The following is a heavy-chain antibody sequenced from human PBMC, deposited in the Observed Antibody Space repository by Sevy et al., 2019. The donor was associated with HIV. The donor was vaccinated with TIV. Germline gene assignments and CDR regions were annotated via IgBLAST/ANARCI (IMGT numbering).Heavy chain of an antibody. CDR1: GGSISSSSYY. CDR2: IYYSGST. V-gene: IGHV4-39*01. CDR3: ASQPVVAATHGMDV. D-gene: IGHD2-15*01. Sequence: SETLSLTCTVSGGSISSSSYYWGWIHQPPGKGLEWIGSIYYSGSTYYNPSLKSRVTISVDTSKNQFSLKLSSVTAADTAVYYCASQPVVAATHGMDVWGQGTTVTVSS. J-gene: IGHJ6*02.